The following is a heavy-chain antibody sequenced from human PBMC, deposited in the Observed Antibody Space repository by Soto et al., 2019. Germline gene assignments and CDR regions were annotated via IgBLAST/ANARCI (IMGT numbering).Heavy chain of an antibody. CDR2: TSYDGSNK. J-gene: IGHJ6*02. Sequence: PGGSLRLSCAASGFTFSSYGMHWVRRAPGKGLEWVAVTSYDGSNKYYADSVKGRFTISRDNSKNTLYLQMNSLRAEDTAVYYCAKDGPYSSSSEYYYYGMDVWGQGTTVTVSS. CDR1: GFTFSSYG. V-gene: IGHV3-30*18. CDR3: AKDGPYSSSSEYYYYGMDV. D-gene: IGHD6-6*01.